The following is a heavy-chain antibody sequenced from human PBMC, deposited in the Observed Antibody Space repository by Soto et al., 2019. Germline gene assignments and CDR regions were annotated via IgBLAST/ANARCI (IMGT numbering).Heavy chain of an antibody. CDR2: ISYDGSNK. V-gene: IGHV3-30*18. Sequence: HPGGSLRLSCAASGFTFSSYGMHWVRQAPGKGLEWVAVISYDGSNKYYADSVKGRFTISRDNSKNTLYLQMNSLRAEDTAVYYCAKDSDYDSSGPGEIDYWGQGTLVTVSS. CDR3: AKDSDYDSSGPGEIDY. J-gene: IGHJ4*02. D-gene: IGHD3-22*01. CDR1: GFTFSSYG.